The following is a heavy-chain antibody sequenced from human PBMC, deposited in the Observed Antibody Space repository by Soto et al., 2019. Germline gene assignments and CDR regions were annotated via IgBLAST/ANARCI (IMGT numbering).Heavy chain of an antibody. J-gene: IGHJ3*02. V-gene: IGHV3-66*01. CDR3: AREPRYCRGGSCSITGDAYDI. CDR2: ISNRGDT. CDR1: GFIVSDTY. D-gene: IGHD2-15*01. Sequence: EVQRVESGGGLVQPGGSLRLSCTASGFIVSDTYVNWVRQAPGKGLEWVSVISNRGDTHYADSVRGRFSLSRDISDNTLHLQMNNLRVEDTAVYYCAREPRYCRGGSCSITGDAYDIWGQGTMVTVSS.